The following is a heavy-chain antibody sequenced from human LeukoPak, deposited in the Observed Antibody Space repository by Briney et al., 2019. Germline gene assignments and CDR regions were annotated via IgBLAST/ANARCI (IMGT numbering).Heavy chain of an antibody. CDR2: IIPIRGIA. Sequence: SVKVSCKASGGTFTSYAISWVRQAPGQGLEWMGRIIPIRGIANYAQKFQGRVTITRDKSTSTAYMELSSLRSEDTAVYYCARDMGFWSGYQAFDYWGQGTLVTV. CDR3: ARDMGFWSGYQAFDY. CDR1: GGTFTSYA. D-gene: IGHD3-3*01. J-gene: IGHJ4*02. V-gene: IGHV1-69*04.